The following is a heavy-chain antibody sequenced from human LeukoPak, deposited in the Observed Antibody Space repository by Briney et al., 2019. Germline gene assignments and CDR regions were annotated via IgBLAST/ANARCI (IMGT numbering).Heavy chain of an antibody. V-gene: IGHV3-7*01. Sequence: GGSLRLSCAASGFSFSAYWMTWVRQAPGKGLEWLANIKEDGRVKYYVDSVKGRFSMSRDNAENSLYLQMNSLRGEDTAVYYCVRDGSSGNERAFDYWGQGTLVTVSS. CDR1: GFSFSAYW. J-gene: IGHJ4*02. D-gene: IGHD3-10*01. CDR2: IKEDGRVK. CDR3: VRDGSSGNERAFDY.